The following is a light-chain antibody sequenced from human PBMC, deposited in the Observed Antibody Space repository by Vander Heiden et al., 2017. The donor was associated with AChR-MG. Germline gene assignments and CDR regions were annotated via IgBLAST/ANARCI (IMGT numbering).Light chain of an antibody. CDR3: QQRSNWPPLT. V-gene: IGKV3-11*01. CDR1: QSVSSY. Sequence: ESVLTQSPATLSLSPGERATLSSRASQSVSSYLAWYQQKPGQAPRLLIYDASNRATGIPARFSGSRSGTDFTLTISSLEPEDFAVYYCQQRSNWPPLTFGGGTKVEIK. CDR2: DAS. J-gene: IGKJ4*01.